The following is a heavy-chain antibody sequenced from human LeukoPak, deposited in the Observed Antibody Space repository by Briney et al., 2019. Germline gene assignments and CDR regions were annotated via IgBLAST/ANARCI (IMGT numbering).Heavy chain of an antibody. CDR3: ARHDCSGGSCYSRPFEY. V-gene: IGHV5-51*01. CDR1: GYIFTSYW. J-gene: IGHJ4*02. Sequence: GESLKISCKGSGYIFTSYWIGWVRQMPGKGLEWMGIIYAGDSDTRYSPSFQGQVTISADKSSSTAYLQWSSLKASDTAIYYCARHDCSGGSCYSRPFEYWGQGTLVTVSS. CDR2: IYAGDSDT. D-gene: IGHD2-15*01.